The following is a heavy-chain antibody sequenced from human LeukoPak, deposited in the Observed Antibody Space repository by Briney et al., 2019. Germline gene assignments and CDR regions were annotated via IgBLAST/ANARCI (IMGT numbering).Heavy chain of an antibody. CDR1: GGSISSGGYY. CDR3: ARSYSSSDHYYYYGMDV. D-gene: IGHD6-13*01. CDR2: IYYSGST. Sequence: SETLSLTCTVSGGSISSGGYYWSWIRQHPGKGLEWIGYIYYSGSTYYNPSLKSRVTISVDTSKNQFSLKLSSVTAADTAVYYCARSYSSSDHYYYYGMDVWGQGTTVTVSS. V-gene: IGHV4-31*03. J-gene: IGHJ6*02.